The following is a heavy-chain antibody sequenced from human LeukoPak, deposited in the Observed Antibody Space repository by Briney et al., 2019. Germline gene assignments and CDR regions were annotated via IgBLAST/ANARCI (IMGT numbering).Heavy chain of an antibody. D-gene: IGHD3-22*01. Sequence: GGSLRLSCAASGFTFSSYWMSWVRQAPGKGLEWVANIKEDGSEKYYVDSVKGRFTISRDNAKNSLYLQMNSLRAEDTAVYYCARDSVHGYYDSSGYSTLLDYWGQGSLVTVSS. CDR2: IKEDGSEK. CDR3: ARDSVHGYYDSSGYSTLLDY. CDR1: GFTFSSYW. V-gene: IGHV3-7*01. J-gene: IGHJ4*02.